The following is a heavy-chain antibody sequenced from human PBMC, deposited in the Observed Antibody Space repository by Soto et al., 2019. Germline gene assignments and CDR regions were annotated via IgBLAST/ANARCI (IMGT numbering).Heavy chain of an antibody. CDR3: AKDLSRGLVVVPTTVGGLDV. CDR2: ISYDGRNK. J-gene: IGHJ6*02. D-gene: IGHD2-2*01. Sequence: GVLRLSCAASGFTFNNYGMHWGRQAPGKGLEWMAVISYDGRNKYYADSVKGRFTMSRDNSKNTLYLQMNSLEAEETAVYFCAKDLSRGLVVVPTTVGGLDVWDQGTTVRVS. CDR1: GFTFNNYG. V-gene: IGHV3-30*18.